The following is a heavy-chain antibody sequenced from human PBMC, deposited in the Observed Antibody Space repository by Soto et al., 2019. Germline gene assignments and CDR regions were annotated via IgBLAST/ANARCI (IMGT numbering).Heavy chain of an antibody. V-gene: IGHV3-23*01. CDR1: GFTFSSYA. D-gene: IGHD1-26*01. CDR2: ISGSGGST. Sequence: GGSLRLSFAASGFTFSSYAMSWVRQAPGKGLEGVSAISGSGGSTYYADSVKGRFTISRDNSKNTLYLQRNSLRAEDTAVYYCEKPRELRGYYYYGVDVWGQGTTVTVSS. CDR3: EKPRELRGYYYYGVDV. J-gene: IGHJ6*02.